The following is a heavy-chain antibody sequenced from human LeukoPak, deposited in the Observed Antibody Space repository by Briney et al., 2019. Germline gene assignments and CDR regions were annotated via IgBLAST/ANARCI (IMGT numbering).Heavy chain of an antibody. CDR1: GYTFTGYY. D-gene: IGHD1-14*01. CDR2: INPNSGGT. CDR3: AREDRGGTSISSHIYYFDY. J-gene: IGHJ4*02. Sequence: EASVKVSCKASGYTFTGYYMHWVRQAPGQGLEWMGWINPNSGGTNFTQKFQGRVTMTRDTSISTAYMELSRLRSDDTAVYYCAREDRGGTSISSHIYYFDYWGQGTLVTVSS. V-gene: IGHV1-2*02.